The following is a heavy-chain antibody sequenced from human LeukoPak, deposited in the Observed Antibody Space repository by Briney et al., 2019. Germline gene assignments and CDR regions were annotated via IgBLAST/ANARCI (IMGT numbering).Heavy chain of an antibody. CDR3: TRDKDVGATLFDY. J-gene: IGHJ4*02. CDR2: IKQDGSEK. CDR1: GFTFSSYW. Sequence: GGSLRPSCAASGFTFSSYWMSWVRQAPGKGLEWVANIKQDGSEKYYVDSVKGRFTISRDNAKNSLYLQMNSLRAEDTALYYCTRDKDVGATLFDYWGQGTLVTVSS. D-gene: IGHD1-26*01. V-gene: IGHV3-7*01.